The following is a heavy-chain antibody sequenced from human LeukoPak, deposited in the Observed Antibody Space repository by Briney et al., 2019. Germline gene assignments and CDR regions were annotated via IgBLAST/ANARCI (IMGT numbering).Heavy chain of an antibody. D-gene: IGHD2-15*01. CDR2: IYYSGST. V-gene: IGHV4-30-4*01. J-gene: IGHJ5*02. Sequence: SQTLSLTCTVSGGSISSGDYYWGWIRQPPGKGLEWIGYIYYSGSTYYNPSLKSRVTISVDTSMNQFSLKLSSVTAADTAVYYCARAVVVVAATNWFDPWGQGTLVTVSS. CDR3: ARAVVVVAATNWFDP. CDR1: GGSISSGDYY.